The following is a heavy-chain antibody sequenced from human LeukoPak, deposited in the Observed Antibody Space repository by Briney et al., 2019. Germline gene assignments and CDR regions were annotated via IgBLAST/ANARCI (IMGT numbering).Heavy chain of an antibody. D-gene: IGHD2-21*02. CDR1: GGTFSSYA. CDR3: ARDGAYCGGDCYGDY. J-gene: IGHJ4*02. V-gene: IGHV1-69*05. CDR2: IIPIFGTA. Sequence: SVKVSCKASGGTFSSYAISWMRQAPGQGLEWMGRIIPIFGTANYAQKFQGRVTITTDESTSTAYMELSSLRSEDTAVCYCARDGAYCGGDCYGDYWGQGTLVTVSS.